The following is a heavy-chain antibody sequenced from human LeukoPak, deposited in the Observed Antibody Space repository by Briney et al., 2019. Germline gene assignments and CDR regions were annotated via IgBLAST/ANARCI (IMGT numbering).Heavy chain of an antibody. CDR2: IYSGGST. CDR1: GFTVSSNY. V-gene: IGHV3-66*01. D-gene: IGHD6-13*01. J-gene: IGHJ5*02. Sequence: GGSLRLSCAASGFTVSSNYMSWVRQAPGKGLEWVSVIYSGGSTYYADSVKGRFTISRDNSKNTLYLQMNSLRAEDTAVYYCARGGLSSSWHERPINWFDPWGQGTLVTVSS. CDR3: ARGGLSSSWHERPINWFDP.